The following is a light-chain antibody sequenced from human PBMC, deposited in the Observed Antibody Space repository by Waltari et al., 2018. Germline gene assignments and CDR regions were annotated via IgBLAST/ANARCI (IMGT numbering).Light chain of an antibody. CDR2: VVT. CDR3: CSYAGDSSYV. J-gene: IGLJ1*01. V-gene: IGLV2-11*01. Sequence: QSALTQPRSVSGSPGQSVTISCTGTSSDVGAYKYVSWYQHHPGKAPKLILFVVTKRPAGVPDRFSGSKSGDTAALTISGLEASDESDYFCCSYAGDSSYVFGTGTTVSVL. CDR1: SSDVGAYKY.